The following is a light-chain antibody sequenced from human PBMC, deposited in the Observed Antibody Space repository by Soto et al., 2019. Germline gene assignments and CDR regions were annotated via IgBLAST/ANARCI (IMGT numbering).Light chain of an antibody. Sequence: QSALTQPASVSGSPGQSITISCTGTGSDVGFSKFVSWHQQHPGKAPKLIIYEVSDRPSGVSNRFSCSKSGNTASLTISGLQAEDEADYYCSSYTSSTTWVFGGGTQLTVL. J-gene: IGLJ3*02. CDR1: GSDVGFSKF. V-gene: IGLV2-14*01. CDR2: EVS. CDR3: SSYTSSTTWV.